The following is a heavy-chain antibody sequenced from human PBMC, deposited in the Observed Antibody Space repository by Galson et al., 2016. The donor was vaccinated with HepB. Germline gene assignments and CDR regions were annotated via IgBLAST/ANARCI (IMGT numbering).Heavy chain of an antibody. CDR3: ASLTTVTLTDY. CDR1: GGTFSSYG. CDR2: IIPIFGTA. Sequence: SVKVSCKASGGTFSSYGISWVRQAPGQGIEWMGGIIPIFGTANYAQKFQGRVTITADTSTSTAYMELSSLRSEDTAIYYCASLTTVTLTDYWGQGTLVTVSS. V-gene: IGHV1-69*06. J-gene: IGHJ4*02. D-gene: IGHD4-11*01.